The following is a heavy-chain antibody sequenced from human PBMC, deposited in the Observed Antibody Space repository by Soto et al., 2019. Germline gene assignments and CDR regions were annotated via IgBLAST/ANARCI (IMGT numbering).Heavy chain of an antibody. J-gene: IGHJ3*02. CDR1: GFTVSSNY. CDR3: ARPGPDYDILTGYSSDDAFDI. CDR2: IYSGGST. D-gene: IGHD3-9*01. Sequence: LRLSCAASGFTVSSNYMSWVRQAPGKGLEWVSVIYSGGSTYYADSVKGRFTISRDNSKNTLYLQMNSLRAEDTAVYYCARPGPDYDILTGYSSDDAFDIWGQGAMVTGSS. V-gene: IGHV3-53*01.